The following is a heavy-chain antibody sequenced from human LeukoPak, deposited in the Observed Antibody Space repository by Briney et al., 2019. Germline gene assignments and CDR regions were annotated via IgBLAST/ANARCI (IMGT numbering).Heavy chain of an antibody. Sequence: SETLSLTCAVSGGSISSSNWWSWVRQPPGKGLEWVGEIYHSGSTNYNPSLKSRVTISVDKSKNQFSLKLSSVTAADTAVYYCASYSSSQEEDYWGQGTLVTVSS. D-gene: IGHD6-13*01. J-gene: IGHJ4*02. CDR2: IYHSGST. V-gene: IGHV4-4*02. CDR3: ASYSSSQEEDY. CDR1: GGSISSSNW.